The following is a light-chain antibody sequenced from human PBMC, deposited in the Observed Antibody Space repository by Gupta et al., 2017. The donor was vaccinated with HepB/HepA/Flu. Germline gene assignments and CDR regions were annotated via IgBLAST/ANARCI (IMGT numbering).Light chain of an antibody. V-gene: IGLV2-14*01. CDR2: DVS. CDR1: SSDVGGYNY. J-gene: IGLJ3*02. Sequence: QSALTQPASVSGSPGPSITISCTGTSSDVGGYNYVSWYQQHPGKAPKLMIYDVSNRPSGVSNRLSGSKSGNTASLTISGLQAEDEADYYCSSYTSSSTLGVFGGGTKLTVL. CDR3: SSYTSSSTLGV.